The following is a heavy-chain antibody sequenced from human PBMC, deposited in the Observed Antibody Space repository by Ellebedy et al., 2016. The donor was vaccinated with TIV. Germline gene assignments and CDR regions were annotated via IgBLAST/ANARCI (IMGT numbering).Heavy chain of an antibody. CDR1: GFTFSNYW. CDR3: AKVVKGSLDP. V-gene: IGHV3-74*01. D-gene: IGHD2-15*01. CDR2: IKSDGSST. Sequence: GGSLRLXXAASGFTFSNYWMHWVRQAPGKGLVWVSRIKSDGSSTTYADSVKGRFTISRDNAKNTLYLQMNSLRAADTAVYYCAKVVKGSLDPWGQGTLVTVSS. J-gene: IGHJ5*02.